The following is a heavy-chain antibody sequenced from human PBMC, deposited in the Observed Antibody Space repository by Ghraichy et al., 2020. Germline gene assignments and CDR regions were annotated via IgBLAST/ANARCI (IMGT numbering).Heavy chain of an antibody. Sequence: GGSLRLSCAASGFTVSSNYMSWVRQAPGKGLEWVSVIYSGGSTYYADSVKGRFTISRDNSKNTLYLQMNSLRAEDTAVYYCARVDAGGNWFDPWGQGTLVTVSS. J-gene: IGHJ5*02. CDR1: GFTVSSNY. V-gene: IGHV3-53*01. D-gene: IGHD1-26*01. CDR2: IYSGGST. CDR3: ARVDAGGNWFDP.